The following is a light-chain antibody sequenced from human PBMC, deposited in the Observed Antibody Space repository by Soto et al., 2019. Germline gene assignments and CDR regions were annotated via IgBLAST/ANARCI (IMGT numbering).Light chain of an antibody. J-gene: IGKJ2*01. Sequence: DILMTQSPSSLSASVGDRVTISCRASQSISNYLNRYQQKPGKAPELLIYAASLQSGVPSRFSGSGAGTDFTLTIGSLQPEDFATYHCQQSASTPYTWGQGTKLEIK. V-gene: IGKV1-39*01. CDR3: QQSASTPYT. CDR1: QSISNY. CDR2: AA.